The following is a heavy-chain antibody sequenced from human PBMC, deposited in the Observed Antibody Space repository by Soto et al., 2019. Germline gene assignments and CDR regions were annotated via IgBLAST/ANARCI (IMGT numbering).Heavy chain of an antibody. Sequence: QVQLQESGPGLVRPSQTLSLTCTVSGGSLFSGDYYWSWIRQHPGKGLEWIGYIFYSGSTYYNPSLGSRLTISVDTSNNQFSLELSSVTAADTAIYYCARLQYCTHGLCSRYSGPYDYWRQGTLVTVSS. CDR1: GGSLFSGDYY. D-gene: IGHD2-8*01. V-gene: IGHV4-31*03. J-gene: IGHJ4*02. CDR2: IFYSGST. CDR3: ARLQYCTHGLCSRYSGPYDY.